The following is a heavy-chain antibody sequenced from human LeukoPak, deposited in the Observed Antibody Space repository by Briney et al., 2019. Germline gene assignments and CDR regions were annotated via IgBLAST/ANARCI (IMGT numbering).Heavy chain of an antibody. J-gene: IGHJ1*01. Sequence: SETLSLTCTVSGGSISSGNYYWSWIRQPAGKGLEWIGRILTSGSSNSNPSLTSRITMSVGTSQNQFSLKLFSVTAADTAVYYCARDNARGGSFSDYLRYFQVWGQGTLVTVSS. CDR1: GGSISSGNYY. D-gene: IGHD5/OR15-5a*01. V-gene: IGHV4-61*02. CDR3: ARDNARGGSFSDYLRYFQV. CDR2: ILTSGSS.